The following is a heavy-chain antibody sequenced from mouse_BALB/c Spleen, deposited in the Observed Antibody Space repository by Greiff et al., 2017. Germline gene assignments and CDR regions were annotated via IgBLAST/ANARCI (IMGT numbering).Heavy chain of an antibody. D-gene: IGHD1-1*01. CDR1: GFDFSRYW. Sequence: EVKLVESGGGLVQPGGSLKLSCAASGFDFSRYWMSWVRQAPGKGLEWIGEINPDSSTINYTPSLKDKFIISRDNAKNTLYLQMSKVRSEDTALYYCARQVGYFDVWGAGTTVTVSS. J-gene: IGHJ1*01. CDR2: INPDSSTI. V-gene: IGHV4-1*02. CDR3: ARQVGYFDV.